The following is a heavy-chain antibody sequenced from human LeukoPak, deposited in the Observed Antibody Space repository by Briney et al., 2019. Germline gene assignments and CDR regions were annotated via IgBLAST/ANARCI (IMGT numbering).Heavy chain of an antibody. CDR1: GFTFSSYS. CDR3: ARDTAAENDY. J-gene: IGHJ4*02. Sequence: PGGSLRLSCAASGFTFSSYSMNWVRQAPGKGLEWVSFISSSSSYIHYADSVKGRFTISRDNAKNSLYLQMNSLRAEDTAVYYCARDTAAENDYWGQGTLVTVSS. CDR2: ISSSSSYI. D-gene: IGHD6-13*01. V-gene: IGHV3-21*01.